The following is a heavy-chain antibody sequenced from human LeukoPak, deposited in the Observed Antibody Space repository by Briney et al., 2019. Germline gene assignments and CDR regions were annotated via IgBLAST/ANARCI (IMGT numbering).Heavy chain of an antibody. D-gene: IGHD3-3*01. J-gene: IGHJ5*02. Sequence: GGSLRLSCAASGFTFSSYAMHWVRQAPGKGLEWVAVISYDGSNKYYADSVKGRFTISRDNSKNTLYLQMNSLRAEDTAVYYCETYDFWSGYFPDWFDPWGQGTLVTVSS. V-gene: IGHV3-30-3*01. CDR3: ETYDFWSGYFPDWFDP. CDR1: GFTFSSYA. CDR2: ISYDGSNK.